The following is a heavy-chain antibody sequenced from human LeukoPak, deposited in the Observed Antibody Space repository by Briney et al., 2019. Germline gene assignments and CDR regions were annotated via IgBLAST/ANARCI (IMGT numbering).Heavy chain of an antibody. CDR1: GFTFSHYS. CDR3: AKGSGSYLSPLYYFDY. CDR2: ISSSSYI. D-gene: IGHD1-26*01. Sequence: GGSLRLSCAASGFTFSHYSMNWVRQAPGKGLEWVSFISSSSYIYYADSVKGRFTISRDNSKNTLYLQMNSLRAEDTAVYYCAKGSGSYLSPLYYFDYWGQGTLVTVSS. V-gene: IGHV3-21*04. J-gene: IGHJ4*02.